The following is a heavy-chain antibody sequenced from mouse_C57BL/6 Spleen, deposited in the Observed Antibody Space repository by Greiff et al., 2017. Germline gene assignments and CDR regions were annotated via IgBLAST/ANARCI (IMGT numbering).Heavy chain of an antibody. Sequence: QVQLQQSGPGLVQPSQSLSITCTVSGFSLTSYGVHWVRQPPGKGLEWLGVIWSGGSTDYNAAFISRLSISKDNSKSQVFFKMNSLQADDTAIYYCAKTYNDYDDGAWFAYWGQGTLVTVSA. D-gene: IGHD2-4*01. CDR3: AKTYNDYDDGAWFAY. CDR2: IWSGGST. J-gene: IGHJ3*01. CDR1: GFSLTSYG. V-gene: IGHV2-4*01.